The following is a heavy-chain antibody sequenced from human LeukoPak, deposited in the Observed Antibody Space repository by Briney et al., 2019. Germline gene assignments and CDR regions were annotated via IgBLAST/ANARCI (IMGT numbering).Heavy chain of an antibody. V-gene: IGHV3-48*01. CDR2: ISTSSSTI. Sequence: GGSLRLSCTASGFTFSSYSMNWVRQAPGQGLEWVSNISTSSSTIYNADSVKGRFTISRDDAKNSLYLQMNSLRVEDTAVYYCARDPPSGGFDSWGQGTLVTVSS. CDR3: ARDPPSGGFDS. CDR1: GFTFSSYS. J-gene: IGHJ4*02. D-gene: IGHD3-16*01.